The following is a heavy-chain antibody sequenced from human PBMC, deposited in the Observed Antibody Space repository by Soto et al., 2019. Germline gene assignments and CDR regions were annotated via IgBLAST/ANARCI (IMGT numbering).Heavy chain of an antibody. D-gene: IGHD3-10*01. Sequence: QVQLVQSGAEVKKPGASVKVSCKASGYTFTNYAMHWVRQAPGQRLEWMGWISADNGDTKYSQKFLGRVTIARDTSASTVYLELSSLRSEDTAVYYCARDRVITMVWGQENYGMDVWGQGTTVTVSS. CDR1: GYTFTNYA. V-gene: IGHV1-3*01. CDR3: ARDRVITMVWGQENYGMDV. J-gene: IGHJ6*02. CDR2: ISADNGDT.